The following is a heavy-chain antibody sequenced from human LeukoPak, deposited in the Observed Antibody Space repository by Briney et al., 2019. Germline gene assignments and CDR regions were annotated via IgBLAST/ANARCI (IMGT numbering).Heavy chain of an antibody. D-gene: IGHD6-13*01. CDR2: IYYSGSI. CDR1: GGSIRTSSYY. Sequence: SETLSLTCTVSGGSIRTSSYYWGWIRQPPGKGLEWSGSIYYSGSIYSNGSLKSRVTISVETSKNQFSLKLSSVTAADTAMYYCARVRAAAVPYYFDYWGRGTLVTVSS. CDR3: ARVRAAAVPYYFDY. V-gene: IGHV4-39*07. J-gene: IGHJ4*02.